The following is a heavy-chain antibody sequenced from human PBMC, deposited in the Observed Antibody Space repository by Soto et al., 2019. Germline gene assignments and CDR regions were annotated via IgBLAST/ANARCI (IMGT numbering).Heavy chain of an antibody. CDR2: INHSGST. CDR1: GYSISCGYY. Sequence: PSETLSLTCAVSGYSISCGYYWGWIRQPPGKGLEWIGEINHSGSTNYNPSLKSRVTISVDTSKNQFSLKLSSVTAADTAVYYCASLGKEMATIPHYYYYNGMDVWGQGTTVTVSS. V-gene: IGHV4-38-2*01. J-gene: IGHJ6*02. D-gene: IGHD5-12*01. CDR3: ASLGKEMATIPHYYYYNGMDV.